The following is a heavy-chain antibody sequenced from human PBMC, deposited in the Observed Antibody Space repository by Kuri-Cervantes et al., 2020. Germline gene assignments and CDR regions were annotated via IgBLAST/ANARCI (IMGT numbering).Heavy chain of an antibody. D-gene: IGHD3-22*01. CDR3: AKDMRFDDSSGYYYAPGAFDI. V-gene: IGHV3-9*01. CDR1: GFTFDDYA. Sequence: GGSLRLSCAASGFTFDDYAMHWVRQAPGKGLEWVSGISWNSGSIGYADSVKGRFTISRDNAKNSLYLQMNSLRAEDTALYYCAKDMRFDDSSGYYYAPGAFDIWGQGTMVTVSS. J-gene: IGHJ3*02. CDR2: ISWNSGSI.